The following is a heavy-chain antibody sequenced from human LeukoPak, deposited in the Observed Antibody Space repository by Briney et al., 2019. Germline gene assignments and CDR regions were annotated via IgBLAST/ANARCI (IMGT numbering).Heavy chain of an antibody. D-gene: IGHD4-17*01. Sequence: GGSLRLSCAASGFTFSSYEMNWVRQAPGKGLEWVSYISSSGSTIYYADSVKGRFTISRDNAKNSLYLQMNSLRAEDTAVYYCARSTGSTTVWGGRNKYYFDYWGQGTLVTVSS. CDR3: ARSTGSTTVWGGRNKYYFDY. V-gene: IGHV3-48*03. J-gene: IGHJ4*02. CDR1: GFTFSSYE. CDR2: ISSSGSTI.